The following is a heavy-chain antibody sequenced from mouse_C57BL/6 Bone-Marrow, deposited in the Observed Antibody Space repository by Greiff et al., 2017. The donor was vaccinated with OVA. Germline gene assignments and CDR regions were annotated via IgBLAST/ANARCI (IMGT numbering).Heavy chain of an antibody. CDR3: ARQMYYGSSNWYFDV. CDR2: INSDGGST. CDR1: EYEFPSHD. Sequence: EVHLVESGGGLVQPGESLKLSCESNEYEFPSHDMSWVRKTPEKRLELVAAINSDGGSTYYPDTMERRFIISRDNTKKTLYLQMSSLRSEDTALYYCARQMYYGSSNWYFDVWGTGTTVTVSS. V-gene: IGHV5-2*01. D-gene: IGHD1-1*01. J-gene: IGHJ1*03.